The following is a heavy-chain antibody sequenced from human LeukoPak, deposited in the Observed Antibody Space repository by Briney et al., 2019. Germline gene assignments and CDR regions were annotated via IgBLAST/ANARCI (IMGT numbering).Heavy chain of an antibody. J-gene: IGHJ5*02. CDR3: AKPPGLRRLDP. CDR1: GFTFRSYA. D-gene: IGHD5-12*01. V-gene: IGHV3-23*01. CDR2: ISGTGGST. Sequence: GGSLRLSCAASGFTFRSYAMSWVRQAPGKGLEWVSGISGTGGSTYFADSVKGRFTISRDNSKNTLYLQMNSLRAEDTAVYYCAKPPGLRRLDPWGQGTLVTVSS.